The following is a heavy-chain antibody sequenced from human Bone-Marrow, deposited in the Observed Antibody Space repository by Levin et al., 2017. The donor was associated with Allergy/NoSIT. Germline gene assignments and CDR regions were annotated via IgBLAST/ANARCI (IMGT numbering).Heavy chain of an antibody. J-gene: IGHJ4*02. Sequence: ASVKVSCKASGGTFSSFAVSWVRQAPGQGLEWVGRVIPIVSIAHYARKFQGRVTITADKSTSTAYMELSSLRSEDTAVYYCARLVAHGSGWYGGYWGQGTLVTVSS. D-gene: IGHD6-19*01. V-gene: IGHV1-69*04. CDR3: ARLVAHGSGWYGGY. CDR1: GGTFSSFA. CDR2: VIPIVSIA.